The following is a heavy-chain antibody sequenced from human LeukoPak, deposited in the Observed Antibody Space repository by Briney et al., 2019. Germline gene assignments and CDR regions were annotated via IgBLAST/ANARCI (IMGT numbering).Heavy chain of an antibody. CDR1: GGSISSSSYY. J-gene: IGHJ4*02. CDR3: AGGSDGYYGY. V-gene: IGHV4-39*07. CDR2: IYYSGST. D-gene: IGHD3-22*01. Sequence: SETLSLTCTISGGSISSSSYYWGWIRQPPGKGLEWIGSIYYSGSTYYNPSLKSRVTISVDTSKNQFSLKLSSVTAADTAVYYCAGGSDGYYGYWGQGTLVTVSS.